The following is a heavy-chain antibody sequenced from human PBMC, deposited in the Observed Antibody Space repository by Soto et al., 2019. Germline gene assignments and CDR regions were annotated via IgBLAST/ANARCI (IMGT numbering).Heavy chain of an antibody. J-gene: IGHJ4*02. CDR3: ARDVYCSGGSCYPYYFDY. D-gene: IGHD2-15*01. CDR2: IWYDGSNK. CDR1: GFTFSSYG. V-gene: IGHV3-33*01. Sequence: QVQLVESGGGVVQPGRSLRLYCAASGFTFSSYGRHWVRQAPGKGLEWVAVIWYDGSNKYYADSVKGRFTISRDNTKNTLYLQMNSLRAEDTAVYYCARDVYCSGGSCYPYYFDYWGQGTLAPVSS.